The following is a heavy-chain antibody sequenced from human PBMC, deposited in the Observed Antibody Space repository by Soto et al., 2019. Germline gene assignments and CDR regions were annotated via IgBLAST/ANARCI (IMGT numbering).Heavy chain of an antibody. J-gene: IGHJ4*02. Sequence: PSETLSLTCTVSGGSISSYYWSWIRQPPGKGLEWIGYIYYSGSINYNPTLKSRVTISVDTSKNQCSLKLSSVTAADTAVYYCARESLSGSYRTVYFDYWGQGTLVTVSS. CDR1: GGSISSYY. CDR3: ARESLSGSYRTVYFDY. D-gene: IGHD1-26*01. CDR2: IYYSGSI. V-gene: IGHV4-59*01.